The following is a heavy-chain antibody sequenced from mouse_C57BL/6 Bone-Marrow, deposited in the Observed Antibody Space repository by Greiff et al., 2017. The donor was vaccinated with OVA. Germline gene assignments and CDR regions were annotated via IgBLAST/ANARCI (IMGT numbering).Heavy chain of an antibody. J-gene: IGHJ4*01. Sequence: EVQLQQSGPELVKPGASVKIPCKASGYTFTDYNMDWVKQSHGKSLEWIGDINPNNGGTIYNQKFKGKATLTVDKSSSTAYMELRSLTSEDTAVYYCARPLYYEYDDYAMDYWGQGTSVTVFS. V-gene: IGHV1-18*01. CDR2: INPNNGGT. D-gene: IGHD2-4*01. CDR1: GYTFTDYN. CDR3: ARPLYYEYDDYAMDY.